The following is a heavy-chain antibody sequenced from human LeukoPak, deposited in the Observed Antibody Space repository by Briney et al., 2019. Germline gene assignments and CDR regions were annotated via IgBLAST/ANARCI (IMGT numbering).Heavy chain of an antibody. J-gene: IGHJ3*02. CDR2: VYPGDSDT. CDR3: ASGDSGAFDI. D-gene: IGHD3-3*01. V-gene: IGHV5-51*01. Sequence: GESLKISCKGSGYTFISYWIGWVRQMPGKGLEWMGIVYPGDSDTRYSPSFRGQVTISADKSINTAYLQWSSLKASDTAMYYCASGDSGAFDIWGQGTMVIVSS. CDR1: GYTFISYW.